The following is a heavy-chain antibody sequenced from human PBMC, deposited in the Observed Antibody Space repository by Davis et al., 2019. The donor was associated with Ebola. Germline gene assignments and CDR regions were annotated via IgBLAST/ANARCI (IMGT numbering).Heavy chain of an antibody. CDR3: ARESTYYDILTGYYRGRWFDP. V-gene: IGHV3-11*01. CDR2: ISSSGSTI. CDR1: GFTFSDYY. Sequence: GGSLRLSCAASGFTFSDYYMSWIRQAPGKGLEWVSYISSSGSTIYYADSVKGRFTITRDNAKNSLYLQMNSLRAEDTAVYYCARESTYYDILTGYYRGRWFDPWGQGTLVTVSS. D-gene: IGHD3-9*01. J-gene: IGHJ5*02.